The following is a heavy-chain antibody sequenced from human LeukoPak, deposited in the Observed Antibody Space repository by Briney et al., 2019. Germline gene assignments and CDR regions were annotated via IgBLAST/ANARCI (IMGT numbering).Heavy chain of an antibody. CDR1: GGSISSGGYY. CDR2: IYYSGST. CDR3: ARGDPYGSGTIDY. Sequence: SETLSLTCTVSGGSISSGGYYWSWIRQPPGKGLEWIGYIYYSGSTYYNPSLKSRVTISVDTSKNQFSLKLSSVTAADTAVYYCARGDPYGSGTIDYWGQGTLVTVSS. J-gene: IGHJ4*02. V-gene: IGHV4-30-4*08. D-gene: IGHD3-10*01.